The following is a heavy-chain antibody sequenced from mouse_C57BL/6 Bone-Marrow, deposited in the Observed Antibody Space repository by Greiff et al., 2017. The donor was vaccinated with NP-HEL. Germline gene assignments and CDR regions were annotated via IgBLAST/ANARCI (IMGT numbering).Heavy chain of an antibody. CDR2: INPNNGGT. J-gene: IGHJ1*03. V-gene: IGHV1-18*01. Sequence: VQLQQSGPELVKPGASVKIPCKASGYTFTDYNMDWVKQSHGKSLEWIGDINPNNGGTNYNQKFKGKATLTVDKSSSTAYMGLRSLTSEDTAVYYCARWGSSFFWYFDVWGTGTTVTVSS. CDR3: ARWGSSFFWYFDV. D-gene: IGHD1-1*01. CDR1: GYTFTDYN.